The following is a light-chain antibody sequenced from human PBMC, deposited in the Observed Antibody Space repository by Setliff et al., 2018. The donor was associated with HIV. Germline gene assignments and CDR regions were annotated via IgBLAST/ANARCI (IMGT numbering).Light chain of an antibody. Sequence: QSVLTQPASVSGSPGQSITISCTGTSSDVGGYNYVSWYQQHPGKAPKLMIYEVSNRPSGVSNRFSGSKSGNTASLTISGLQAEDEADYYCSSHRSSSYVFGTGTKVTVL. V-gene: IGLV2-14*01. CDR2: EVS. CDR3: SSHRSSSYV. J-gene: IGLJ1*01. CDR1: SSDVGGYNY.